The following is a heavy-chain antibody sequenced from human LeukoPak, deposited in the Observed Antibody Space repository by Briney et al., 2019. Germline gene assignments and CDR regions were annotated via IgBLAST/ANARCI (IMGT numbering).Heavy chain of an antibody. CDR3: ARVRKVITTRLMYYFDY. CDR2: INPSGGST. J-gene: IGHJ4*02. Sequence: ASVKVSCKASGYTFTSYYMHWVRQAPGQGLEWMGIINPSGGSTSYAQKFQGRVTMTRDTSTSTVYMELSSLRSEDTAVYYCARVRKVITTRLMYYFDYWGQGTLVTVSS. V-gene: IGHV1-46*01. D-gene: IGHD3-22*01. CDR1: GYTFTSYY.